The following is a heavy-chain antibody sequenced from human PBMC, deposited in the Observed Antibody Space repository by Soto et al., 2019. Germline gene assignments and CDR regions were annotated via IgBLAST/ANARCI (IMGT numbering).Heavy chain of an antibody. V-gene: IGHV3-33*01. J-gene: IGHJ6*02. CDR2: IWYDGSNK. CDR3: ARFDSSGHRRYYYGMDV. CDR1: GFTFSSYG. D-gene: IGHD3-22*01. Sequence: QVQLVESGGGVVQPGRSLRLSCAASGFTFSSYGMHWVRQAPGKGLEWVAVIWYDGSNKYYADSVKGRFTISRDNSKNTLYLQMNSLRAEDTAVYYCARFDSSGHRRYYYGMDVWGQGTTVTVSS.